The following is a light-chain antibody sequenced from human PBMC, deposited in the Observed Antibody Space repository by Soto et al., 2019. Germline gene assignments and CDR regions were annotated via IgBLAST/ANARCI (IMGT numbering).Light chain of an antibody. Sequence: SVTSHPSSVRGSPGQSITISCTGTRSDIGGYDHVSWYQHHPGKVPKLIIFEVSNRPSGVSARFSAYKYGNTASLTISGLQTEDEAHYCWASFTSRSALVFGSGTKVTVL. V-gene: IGLV2-14*01. CDR2: EVS. J-gene: IGLJ1*01. CDR1: RSDIGGYDH. CDR3: ASFTSRSALV.